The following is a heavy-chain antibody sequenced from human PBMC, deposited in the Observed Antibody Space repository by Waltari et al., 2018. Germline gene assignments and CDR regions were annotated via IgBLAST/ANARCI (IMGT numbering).Heavy chain of an antibody. J-gene: IGHJ4*02. CDR2: INAGNGNT. Sequence: QVQLVQSGAEVKKPGASVKVSCKASGYTFTSYAMHWVRKAPGQRLEWMGWINAGNGNTKYSQNFQGRVTITRDTAASTAYMELSSLRSEDTAVYYCAGFFGDYDSSGYYYWGQGTLVTVSS. D-gene: IGHD3-22*01. CDR1: GYTFTSYA. CDR3: AGFFGDYDSSGYYY. V-gene: IGHV1-3*01.